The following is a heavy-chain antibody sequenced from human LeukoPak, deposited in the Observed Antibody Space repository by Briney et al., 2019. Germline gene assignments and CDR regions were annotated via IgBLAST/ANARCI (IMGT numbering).Heavy chain of an antibody. CDR2: ISGSGGTT. Sequence: PGGFLRLSCAAPGFTFNNYAMTWVRQAPGKGLEWVSAISGSGGTTLYADSVKGRFTISRDNSKNTLWLQMNSLRAEDTAVYYCARDIASRRCGYWGQGTPVTVSS. CDR1: GFTFNNYA. D-gene: IGHD6-6*01. V-gene: IGHV3-23*01. J-gene: IGHJ4*02. CDR3: ARDIASRRCGY.